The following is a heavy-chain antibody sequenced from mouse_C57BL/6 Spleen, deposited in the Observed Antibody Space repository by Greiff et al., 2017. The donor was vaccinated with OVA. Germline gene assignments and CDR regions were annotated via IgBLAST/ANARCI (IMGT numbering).Heavy chain of an antibody. CDR2: INPNNGGT. CDR3: ASRGPWDAFDY. D-gene: IGHD4-1*01. V-gene: IGHV1-22*01. CDR1: GYTFTDYN. Sequence: VQLQQSGPELVKPGASVKMSCKASGYTFTDYNMHWVKQSHGKSLEWIGYINPNNGGTSYNQKFKGKATLTVNKSSSTAYMELRSLTADDAAVYYCASRGPWDAFDYWGQGTTLTVSS. J-gene: IGHJ2*01.